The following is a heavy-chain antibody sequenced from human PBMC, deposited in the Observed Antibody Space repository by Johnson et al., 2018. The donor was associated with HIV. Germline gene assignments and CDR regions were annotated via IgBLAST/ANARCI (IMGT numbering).Heavy chain of an antibody. Sequence: QVQLVESGGGVVQPGRSLRLSCAASGFTFSSYAMHWVRQAPGKGLEWVAVISYDGSNKYYADSVKGRFTISRDNSKNTLYLQMNSLRAEDTAVYYCARDGYSSSAFGAFDIWGQGTMVTVSS. CDR3: ARDGYSSSAFGAFDI. D-gene: IGHD6-6*01. J-gene: IGHJ3*02. CDR1: GFTFSSYA. CDR2: ISYDGSNK. V-gene: IGHV3-30*14.